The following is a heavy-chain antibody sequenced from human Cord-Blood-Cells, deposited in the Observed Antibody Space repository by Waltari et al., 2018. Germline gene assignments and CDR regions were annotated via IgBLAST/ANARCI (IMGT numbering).Heavy chain of an antibody. V-gene: IGHV4-59*08. Sequence: QVQLQESGPGLVKPSETLSLTCTVSGGSISSYYWSWIRQPPGKGLEWIGYIYYSGSTTDNPALKSRVTISVDTSKNQFSLKLSSVTAADTAVYYCARTLGNAVAFDIWGQGTMVTVSS. CDR3: ARTLGNAVAFDI. J-gene: IGHJ3*02. D-gene: IGHD7-27*01. CDR1: GGSISSYY. CDR2: IYYSGST.